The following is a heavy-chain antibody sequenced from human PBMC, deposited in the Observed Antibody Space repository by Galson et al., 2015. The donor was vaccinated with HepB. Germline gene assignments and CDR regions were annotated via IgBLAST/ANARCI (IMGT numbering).Heavy chain of an antibody. CDR2: INTNTGNP. CDR3: ARRDYYDSSGYYYAIWFDP. V-gene: IGHV7-4-1*02. CDR1: GYTFTSYA. Sequence: SVKVSCKASGYTFTSYAMNWVRQAPGQGLEWMGWINTNTGNPTYAQGFTGRFVFSLDTSVSTAYLQISSLKAEDTAVYYCARRDYYDSSGYYYAIWFDPWGQGTLVTVSS. D-gene: IGHD3-22*01. J-gene: IGHJ5*02.